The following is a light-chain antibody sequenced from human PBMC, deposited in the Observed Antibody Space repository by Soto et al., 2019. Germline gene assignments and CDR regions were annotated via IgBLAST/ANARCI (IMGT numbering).Light chain of an antibody. CDR3: SSYTSSSTS. Sequence: HSALTQPASVSGSPGQSITISCTGTSSDVGGYNYVSWYQQHPGKAPKLMIYEVSNRPSGVSNRFSGSKSGNTASLTISGLQAEDEADYYCSSYTSSSTSLGTGTKLTVL. V-gene: IGLV2-14*01. CDR1: SSDVGGYNY. CDR2: EVS. J-gene: IGLJ1*01.